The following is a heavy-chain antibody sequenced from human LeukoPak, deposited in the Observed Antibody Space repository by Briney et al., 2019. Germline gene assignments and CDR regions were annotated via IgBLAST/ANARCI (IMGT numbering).Heavy chain of an antibody. Sequence: ASVKVSCKVSGYTLTELSMHWVRQAPGKGLEWMGGFDPEDGETIYAQKFQGRVTMTEDTSTDAAYMELSSLRSDDTAVYYCARERESGSYDSSGPYSFDYWGQGTLVTVSS. D-gene: IGHD3-22*01. V-gene: IGHV1-24*01. CDR2: FDPEDGET. CDR1: GYTLTELS. J-gene: IGHJ4*02. CDR3: ARERESGSYDSSGPYSFDY.